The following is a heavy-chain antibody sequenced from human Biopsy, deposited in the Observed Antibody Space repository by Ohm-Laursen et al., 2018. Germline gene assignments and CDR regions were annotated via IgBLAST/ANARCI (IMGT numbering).Heavy chain of an antibody. D-gene: IGHD3-9*01. J-gene: IGHJ1*01. Sequence: GASVKVSCKVPEGTFSNYGVNWVRQAPGQGLEWLGGNIPILGTGNYAQKFQDRVTVAADTSTSTATMELRGLRSDDTAVYYCATKLTGYFHHWGQGTLVIVSS. CDR1: EGTFSNYG. V-gene: IGHV1-69*06. CDR2: NIPILGTG. CDR3: ATKLTGYFHH.